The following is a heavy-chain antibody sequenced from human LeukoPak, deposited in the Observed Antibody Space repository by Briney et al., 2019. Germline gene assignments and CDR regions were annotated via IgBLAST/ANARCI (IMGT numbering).Heavy chain of an antibody. CDR2: GFYSGSA. V-gene: IGHV4-39*01. J-gene: IGHJ4*02. Sequence: SETLSLTCTVSGGSISGSSYYWAWIRQPPGKGLEWIGSGFYSGSAYYNPSLKSRVTISVDTSRNQFSLNLSSVTAADTAVYYCARLRGAMTPVTSDFDYWGQGTLVTVSS. D-gene: IGHD4-17*01. CDR1: GGSISGSSYY. CDR3: ARLRGAMTPVTSDFDY.